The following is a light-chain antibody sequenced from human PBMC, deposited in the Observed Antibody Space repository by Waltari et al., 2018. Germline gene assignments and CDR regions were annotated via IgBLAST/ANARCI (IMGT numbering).Light chain of an antibody. CDR1: QSSSTW. V-gene: IGKV1-5*03. CDR3: QQSYSTPYT. J-gene: IGKJ2*01. CDR2: KAS. Sequence: DIQVTQSPSTLSASVGDRVTITCRASQSSSTWMAWYQQKPGKAPKLLIYKASGLEGGVPSRFSGSGSGTDFTLTISSLQPEDFATYYCQQSYSTPYTFGQGTKLEIK.